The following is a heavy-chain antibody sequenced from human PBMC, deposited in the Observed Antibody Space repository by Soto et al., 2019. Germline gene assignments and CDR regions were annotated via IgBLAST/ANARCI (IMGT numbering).Heavy chain of an antibody. D-gene: IGHD3-3*01. Sequence: SLRVSCSASGFTFSSYAMHWVRQAPGKGLQYVSAISSNGGTTYYADSVKGRFTISRDNSKNTVYLQMSSLRAEDTAVYYCAKDGTPYDVGSGYFSNFDSWGKRSLVTVSS. CDR1: GFTFSSYA. J-gene: IGHJ4*02. CDR3: AKDGTPYDVGSGYFSNFDS. V-gene: IGHV3-64D*06. CDR2: ISSNGGTT.